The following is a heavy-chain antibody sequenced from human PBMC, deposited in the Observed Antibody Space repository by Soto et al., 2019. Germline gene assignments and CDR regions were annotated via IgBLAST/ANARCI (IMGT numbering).Heavy chain of an antibody. V-gene: IGHV2-70*04. CDR2: VDWNDEA. CDR1: GFSLRTPGMR. J-gene: IGHJ4*02. Sequence: SGPTLVNPTQTLTLTCTVAGFSLRTPGMRVSWLRQPPGKALEWLGRVDWNDEAFYDTSLTTRLTISKENSKNRVVLTLTNVDPVDTGTYYCARMKPLGPYYFDFWGQGALVTV. CDR3: ARMKPLGPYYFDF. D-gene: IGHD1-26*01.